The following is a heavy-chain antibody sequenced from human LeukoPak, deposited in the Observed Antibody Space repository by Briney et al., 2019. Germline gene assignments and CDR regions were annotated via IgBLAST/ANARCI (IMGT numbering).Heavy chain of an antibody. V-gene: IGHV4-59*01. CDR2: IHYSGRT. J-gene: IGHJ4*02. CDR1: GGSPRSYY. CDR3: ARSGGDRVEMPTISDY. Sequence: SETLSLTCTVSGGSPRSYYWSWIRQPPGKGLEWIGYIHYSGRTKYNPSLKSRVTILVDTSKNEFSLRLSSVTAAETAVYYCARSGGDRVEMPTISDYWGQGTLVTVSS. D-gene: IGHD5-24*01.